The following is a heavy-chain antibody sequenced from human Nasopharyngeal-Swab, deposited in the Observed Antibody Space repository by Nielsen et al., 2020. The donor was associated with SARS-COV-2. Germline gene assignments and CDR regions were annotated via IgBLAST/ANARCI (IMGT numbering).Heavy chain of an antibody. Sequence: WIRQPPGKGLEWVAVISYDGSNKYYADSVKGRFTISRDNAKNSLYLQMNSLRAEDTAVYYCARGEDWFGELFVRGGNYMDVWGKGTTVTVS. CDR3: ARGEDWFGELFVRGGNYMDV. D-gene: IGHD3-10*01. CDR2: ISYDGSNK. V-gene: IGHV3-33*05. J-gene: IGHJ6*03.